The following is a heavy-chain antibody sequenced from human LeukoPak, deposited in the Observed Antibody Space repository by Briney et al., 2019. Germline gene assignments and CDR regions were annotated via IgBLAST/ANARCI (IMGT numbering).Heavy chain of an antibody. Sequence: SGGSLRLSCAASDFTFAGSAMSWVRQAPGKGLEWVAAISAGAETAIYADSVKGRFTISRDNSENTLFLQMNSLRTEDTAVYYCASQSGYWGQGTLVTVSS. CDR1: DFTFAGSA. V-gene: IGHV3-23*01. CDR3: ASQSGY. CDR2: ISAGAETA. J-gene: IGHJ4*02.